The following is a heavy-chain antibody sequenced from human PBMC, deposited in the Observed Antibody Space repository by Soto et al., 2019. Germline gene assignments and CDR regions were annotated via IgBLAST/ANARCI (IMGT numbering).Heavy chain of an antibody. J-gene: IGHJ6*02. CDR1: GYTFTSYY. CDR3: AREAGLRFWEWLFRAYYYYGMDV. V-gene: IGHV1-46*01. CDR2: VNPSGGST. D-gene: IGHD3-3*01. Sequence: ASVKVSCKASGYTFTSYYMHWVRQAPGQGLEWMGIVNPSGGSTSYAQKFQGRVTMTRDTSTSTVYMELSSLRSEDTAVYYCAREAGLRFWEWLFRAYYYYGMDVWAQGTTVPVS.